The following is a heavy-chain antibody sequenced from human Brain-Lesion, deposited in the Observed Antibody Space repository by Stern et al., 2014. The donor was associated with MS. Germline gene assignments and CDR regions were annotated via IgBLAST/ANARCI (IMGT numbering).Heavy chain of an antibody. CDR3: ARELPDLNAFDI. CDR2: IYHSGGT. V-gene: IGHV4-4*02. D-gene: IGHD1-14*01. J-gene: IGHJ3*02. CDR1: GGSISSSNW. Sequence: QVQLGESGPGLVKPSGTLSLTCAVSGGSISSSNWWSWVRQSPGKGLGWIGEIYHSGGTKYSPSFESRVIISVDKSKNQFSLKLSYVTAADTAVYYCARELPDLNAFDIWGQGTMVTVSS.